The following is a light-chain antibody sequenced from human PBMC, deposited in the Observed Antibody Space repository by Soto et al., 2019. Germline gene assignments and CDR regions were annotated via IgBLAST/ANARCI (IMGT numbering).Light chain of an antibody. CDR2: AAS. J-gene: IGKJ3*01. Sequence: DIQMTQSPSSLSASVGDRVTITCRASQSISSLLNWYQQKPGKAPKVLIYAASNLQSGVPSRFSGSGSGTDFTLAISSLQPEDFATYYCQQSYSTLFTFGPGTKVDIK. V-gene: IGKV1-39*01. CDR1: QSISSL. CDR3: QQSYSTLFT.